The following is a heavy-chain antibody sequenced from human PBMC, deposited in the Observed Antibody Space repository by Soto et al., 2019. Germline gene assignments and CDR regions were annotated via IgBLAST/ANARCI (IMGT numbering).Heavy chain of an antibody. D-gene: IGHD3-9*01. V-gene: IGHV4-34*01. CDR2: INQGGST. CDR3: APVRNFDKLFSL. CDR1: GGSFSNYY. Sequence: SETLSLTCAVSGGSFSNYYWSWIRQPPGKGLEWIGEINQGGSTTYNPSLKSRVTMSLDTSKNQYFLKLNSVTAADTAVYYCAPVRNFDKLFSLWGQGTPVTVSS. J-gene: IGHJ4*02.